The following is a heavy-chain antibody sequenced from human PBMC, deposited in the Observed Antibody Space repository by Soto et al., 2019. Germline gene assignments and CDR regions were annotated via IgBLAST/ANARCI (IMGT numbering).Heavy chain of an antibody. Sequence: TSETLSLTCAVYGGSFSGYYWSWIRQPPGKGLEWIGEINHSGSTNYNPSLKSRVTISVDTSKNQFSLKLSSVTAADTAVYYCARGPLLLVVAATRPTGYYFDYWGQGTLVTVSS. J-gene: IGHJ4*02. CDR1: GGSFSGYY. CDR3: ARGPLLLVVAATRPTGYYFDY. D-gene: IGHD2-15*01. CDR2: INHSGST. V-gene: IGHV4-34*01.